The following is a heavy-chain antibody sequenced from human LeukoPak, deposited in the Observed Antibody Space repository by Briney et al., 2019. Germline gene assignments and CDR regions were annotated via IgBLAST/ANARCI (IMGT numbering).Heavy chain of an antibody. CDR1: GYTFTSYA. D-gene: IGHD1-26*01. CDR3: ARTSSKLSGSYDY. Sequence: GSVKVSCKASGYTFTSYAMHWVGQAPGQRLEWMGWINAGNGNTKYSQKFQGRVTITRDTSASTAYMELSSLRSEDTAVYYCARTSSKLSGSYDYWGQGTLVTVSS. V-gene: IGHV1-3*01. J-gene: IGHJ4*02. CDR2: INAGNGNT.